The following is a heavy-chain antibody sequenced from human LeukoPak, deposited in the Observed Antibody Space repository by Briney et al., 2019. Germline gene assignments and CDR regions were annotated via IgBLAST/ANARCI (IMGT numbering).Heavy chain of an antibody. Sequence: SETLSLTCTVSGGSISGYYWSWIRQPPGKGPDWIGYIYYTGSTNYNPSLKSRVTISVDTSKNQFSLKLSSVTAADTAVYYCARERMPNAVDIWGQGTMVTVSS. D-gene: IGHD2-15*01. CDR3: ARERMPNAVDI. CDR1: GGSISGYY. V-gene: IGHV4-59*01. CDR2: IYYTGST. J-gene: IGHJ3*02.